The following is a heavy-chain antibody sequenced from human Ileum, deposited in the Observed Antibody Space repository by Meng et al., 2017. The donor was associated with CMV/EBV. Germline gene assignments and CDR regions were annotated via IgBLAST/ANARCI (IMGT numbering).Heavy chain of an antibody. CDR1: CFTFRQYA. Sequence: ASCFTFRQYAMGYVRHAPVWGLDLVSVIYCATCYTVYSDSVNCRFTISGDYSKHTVYLQMNSLRAGDTAVYYCVKGIAATSGGVFEYWGQGTLVTVSS. D-gene: IGHD6-13*01. CDR3: VKGIAATSGGVFEY. J-gene: IGHJ4*02. CDR2: IYCATCYT. V-gene: IGHV3-23*03.